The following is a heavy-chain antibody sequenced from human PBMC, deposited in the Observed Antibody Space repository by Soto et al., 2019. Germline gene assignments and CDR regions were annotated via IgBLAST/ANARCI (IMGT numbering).Heavy chain of an antibody. Sequence: GESLKISCKGSGYSFTSYWIGWVRQMPGKGLEWMGIIYPGDSDTRYSPSFQGQVTISADKSISTAYLQWSSLKASDTAMYYCARLNYDILTGYYKAYYFYYWGQGTLVTVSS. J-gene: IGHJ4*02. CDR3: ARLNYDILTGYYKAYYFYY. V-gene: IGHV5-51*01. D-gene: IGHD3-9*01. CDR2: IYPGDSDT. CDR1: GYSFTSYW.